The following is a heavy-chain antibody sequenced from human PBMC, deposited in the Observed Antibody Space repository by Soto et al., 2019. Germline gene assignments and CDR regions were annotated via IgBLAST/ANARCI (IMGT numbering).Heavy chain of an antibody. Sequence: GGSLRLSCAVSGITFSSYAMSWVRQAPGKGLEWVSAISGSGDSTYYADSVKGRLTISRDNSKNTLYLQVNSLRAEDTAIYFCACRRMTGIPVVPTAILYFDYWGQGALVTVSS. J-gene: IGHJ4*02. CDR2: ISGSGDST. CDR3: ACRRMTGIPVVPTAILYFDY. CDR1: GITFSSYA. D-gene: IGHD2-2*01. V-gene: IGHV3-23*01.